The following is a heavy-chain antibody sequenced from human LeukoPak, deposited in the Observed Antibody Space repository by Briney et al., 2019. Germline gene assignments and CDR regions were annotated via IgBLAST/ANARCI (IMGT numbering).Heavy chain of an antibody. CDR2: ISYDGSNK. Sequence: GGSLRLSCGASEFTFSTDAMHWVRQAPGKGLEWVAVISYDGSNKYYADSVKGRFTISRDNSKNTLYLQMNSLRADDTAVYYCARGVSIVLMTAIGRFDPWGQGTLVTVSS. V-gene: IGHV3-30*04. J-gene: IGHJ5*02. D-gene: IGHD2-21*02. CDR3: ARGVSIVLMTAIGRFDP. CDR1: EFTFSTDA.